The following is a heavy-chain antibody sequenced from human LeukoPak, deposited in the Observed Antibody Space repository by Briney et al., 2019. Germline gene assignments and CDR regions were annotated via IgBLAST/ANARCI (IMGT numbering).Heavy chain of an antibody. CDR3: AKQLGYCSDGSCYFPY. CDR2: ISNNGGYT. D-gene: IGHD2-15*01. CDR1: GFTFSSSA. Sequence: GGSLRLSCAASGFTFSSSAMSWVRQAPGKGLEWVSTISNNGGYTYYADSVQGRFTVSRDNSKSTLCLQMNSLRAEDTAVYYCAKQLGYCSDGSCYFPYWGQGTLVTVSS. V-gene: IGHV3-23*01. J-gene: IGHJ4*02.